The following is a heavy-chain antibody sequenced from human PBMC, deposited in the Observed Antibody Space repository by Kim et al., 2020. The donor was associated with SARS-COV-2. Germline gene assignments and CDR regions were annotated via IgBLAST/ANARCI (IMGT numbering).Heavy chain of an antibody. V-gene: IGHV4-34*01. Sequence: SETLSLTCAVYGGSFSGYYWSWIRQPPGKGLEWIGEINHSGSTNYNLSLKSRVTISVDTSKNQFSLKLSSVTAADTAVYYCARGLRYDYVWGSYRSDYYYGMDFWGQVTTVTVSS. CDR2: INHSGST. D-gene: IGHD3-16*02. J-gene: IGHJ6*02. CDR3: ARGLRYDYVWGSYRSDYYYGMDF. CDR1: GGSFSGYY.